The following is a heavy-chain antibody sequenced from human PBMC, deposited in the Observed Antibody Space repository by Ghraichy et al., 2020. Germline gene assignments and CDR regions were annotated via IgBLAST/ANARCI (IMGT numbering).Heavy chain of an antibody. J-gene: IGHJ4*02. CDR1: GFPFNEYA. CDR3: VRGPSVAGRLDY. V-gene: IGHV3-30*14. CDR2: LSYDESKE. Sequence: GESLNISCVGSGFPFNEYALHWVRQAPGKGLEWVAVLSYDESKEFYAGSLRGRFTVSRDNSKNTFYLQINDVRSEDAALYYCVRGPSVAGRLDYWGLGTLVTFSS. D-gene: IGHD6-19*01.